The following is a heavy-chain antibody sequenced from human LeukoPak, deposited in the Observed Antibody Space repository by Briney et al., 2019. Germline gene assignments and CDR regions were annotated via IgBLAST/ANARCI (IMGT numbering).Heavy chain of an antibody. CDR2: ISGSGGST. J-gene: IGHJ4*02. CDR3: AKDLWELLSFFDY. V-gene: IGHV3-23*01. D-gene: IGHD1-26*01. CDR1: GFTFSSYA. Sequence: GGSLRLSCAASGFTFSSYAMSWVRQAPGKGLEWVSAISGSGGSTYYADSVKGRFTISRDNSKNTLYLQMNSLRAEDTAVYHCAKDLWELLSFFDYWGQGTLVTVSS.